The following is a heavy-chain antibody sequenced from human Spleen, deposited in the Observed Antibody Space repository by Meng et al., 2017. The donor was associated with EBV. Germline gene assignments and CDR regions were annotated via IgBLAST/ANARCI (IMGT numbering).Heavy chain of an antibody. CDR2: VHYTGST. V-gene: IGHV4-39*01. J-gene: IGHJ5*02. Sequence: QLRLRGAGPVQVTPSVHLSLTFTGSGDAYSSFCYWGWIRQPPGGGLEWIGSVHYTGSTYYSPSLKSRVTVSVDTSKNQFSLRLTSVTAVDTAVYYCARPFPSWQSPRLDPFGAWGQGTLVTVSS. CDR3: ARPFPSWQSPRLDPFGA. D-gene: IGHD6-19*01. CDR1: GDAYSSFCY.